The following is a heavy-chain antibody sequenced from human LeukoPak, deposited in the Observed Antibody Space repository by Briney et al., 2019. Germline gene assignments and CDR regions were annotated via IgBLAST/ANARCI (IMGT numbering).Heavy chain of an antibody. CDR3: SKENGAFSPFGY. CDR1: GGSFSNYY. CDR2: INHGGYT. Sequence: PSETLSLTCAVYGGSFSNYYWSWMRQPPGKGLEWIGEINHGGYTNYSPSSKSRVTISADTSKNQFFLKLSSVTAADTAVYYCSKENGAFSPFGYWGQGTLVTVLS. D-gene: IGHD2-8*01. J-gene: IGHJ4*02. V-gene: IGHV4-34*01.